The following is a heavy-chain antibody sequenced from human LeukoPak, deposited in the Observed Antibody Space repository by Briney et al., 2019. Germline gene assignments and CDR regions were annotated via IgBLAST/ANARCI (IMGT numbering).Heavy chain of an antibody. CDR2: ITGNYDST. J-gene: IGHJ4*02. D-gene: IGHD1-26*01. V-gene: IGHV3-23*01. Sequence: GGPLRLSCAASGFTFSSYWMSWVRQAPGKGLEWVSTITGNYDSTYYADSVKGRFTISRDNSKNTVYVQMNSLRAEDTAVYYCAKGAGRSGTYLNFDYWGQGTLVTVSS. CDR3: AKGAGRSGTYLNFDY. CDR1: GFTFSSYW.